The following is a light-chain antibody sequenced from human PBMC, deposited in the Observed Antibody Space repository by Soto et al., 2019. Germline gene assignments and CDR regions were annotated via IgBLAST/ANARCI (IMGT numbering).Light chain of an antibody. Sequence: EMEVTQIPGTLSLSPGERATLSCRTGQTVTSNYLAWYQQNPGQPPRLLIYGASSRATGIPDRFSGSGSGTDFTLIISRLEPEDFAVYYCQQYGPSPTFGQGTKLEIK. CDR3: QQYGPSPT. J-gene: IGKJ2*01. CDR2: GAS. CDR1: QTVTSNY. V-gene: IGKV3-20*01.